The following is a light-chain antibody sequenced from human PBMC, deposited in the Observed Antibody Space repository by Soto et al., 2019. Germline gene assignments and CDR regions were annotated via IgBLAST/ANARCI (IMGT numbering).Light chain of an antibody. CDR3: QQYGSSSTGT. Sequence: EIVLTQSPGTLSLSPGERATLSCRASQSVSSAYLAWYQHKPGQPPTLLIYAASSRVTGIPDRFSGSGSGTAFTLTISRLEPEDFAVYYCQQYGSSSTGTFGPGTKVEIK. J-gene: IGKJ1*01. CDR2: AAS. V-gene: IGKV3-20*01. CDR1: QSVSSAY.